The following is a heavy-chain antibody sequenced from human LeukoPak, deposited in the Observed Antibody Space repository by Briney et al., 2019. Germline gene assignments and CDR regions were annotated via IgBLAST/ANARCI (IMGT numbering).Heavy chain of an antibody. Sequence: ASVKVSCKASGYTSMSYGLSWVRQAPGQGLEWMGRINTNTGNPTYAQGFTGRFVFSLDTSVSTAYLQISSLKAEDTAVYYCARAPLHDSGWYRYAFDVWGQGTMVTVSS. D-gene: IGHD6-19*01. V-gene: IGHV7-4-1*02. CDR3: ARAPLHDSGWYRYAFDV. J-gene: IGHJ3*01. CDR1: GYTSMSYG. CDR2: INTNTGNP.